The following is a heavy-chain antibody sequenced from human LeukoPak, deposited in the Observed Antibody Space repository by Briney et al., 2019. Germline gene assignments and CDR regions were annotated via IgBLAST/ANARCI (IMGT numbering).Heavy chain of an antibody. Sequence: SGGSLRLSCAAPGFTFSSYGMNWVRQAPGKGLEWVSSITSSSGYIYYADSVKGRFTISRDNAKNSLYLQMNSLRAEDTAVYYCARVLVGSSRAYYDFWSGSLGEDAFDIWGQGTMVTVSS. CDR3: ARVLVGSSRAYYDFWSGSLGEDAFDI. CDR2: ITSSSGYI. V-gene: IGHV3-21*01. D-gene: IGHD3-3*01. J-gene: IGHJ3*02. CDR1: GFTFSSYG.